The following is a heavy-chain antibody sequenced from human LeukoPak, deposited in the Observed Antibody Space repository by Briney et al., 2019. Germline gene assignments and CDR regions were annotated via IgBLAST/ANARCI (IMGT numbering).Heavy chain of an antibody. Sequence: GGSLRLSCAASGFTFSSYWMSWVRQAPGKGLEWLATIKQDGSEKYYVDSVKGRFTISRDNAKNSLYLQMNSLRAEDTAVYYCARDMRQRILRYFDWGAFDIWGQGTMVTVSS. V-gene: IGHV3-7*03. CDR3: ARDMRQRILRYFDWGAFDI. CDR2: IKQDGSEK. CDR1: GFTFSSYW. J-gene: IGHJ3*02. D-gene: IGHD3-9*01.